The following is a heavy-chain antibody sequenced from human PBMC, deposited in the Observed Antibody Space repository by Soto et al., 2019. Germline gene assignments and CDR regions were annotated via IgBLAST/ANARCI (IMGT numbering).Heavy chain of an antibody. CDR1: GGSFSGYY. D-gene: IGHD5-18*01. CDR3: ARGRVDTAMVRNYYYYYGMDV. V-gene: IGHV4-34*01. CDR2: INHSGST. J-gene: IGHJ6*02. Sequence: PSETLSLTCAVYGGSFSGYYWSWIRQPPGKGLEWIGEINHSGSTNYNPSLKSRVTISVDTSKNQFSLKLSSVTAADTAVYYCARGRVDTAMVRNYYYYYGMDVWGQGTTVTVSS.